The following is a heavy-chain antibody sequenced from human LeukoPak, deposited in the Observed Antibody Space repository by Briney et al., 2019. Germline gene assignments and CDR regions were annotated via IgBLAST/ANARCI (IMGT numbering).Heavy chain of an antibody. D-gene: IGHD4/OR15-4a*01. J-gene: IGHJ4*02. CDR1: GYTFTNFD. CDR2: MNPKSGNT. Sequence: ASVKVSCKASGYTFTNFDINWMRPATGQGLEWVGWMNPKSGNTVYARKFQDSVTIARDTALSTTYMQLTSLSSDETAVYYCARGEKGADYWGQGTRVTVSS. CDR3: ARGEKGADY. V-gene: IGHV1-8*01.